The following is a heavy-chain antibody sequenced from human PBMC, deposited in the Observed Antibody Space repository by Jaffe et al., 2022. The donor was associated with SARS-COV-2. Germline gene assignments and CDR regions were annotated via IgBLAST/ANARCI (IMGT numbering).Heavy chain of an antibody. J-gene: IGHJ4*02. V-gene: IGHV3-30*04. D-gene: IGHD3-10*01. CDR2: ISYDGTKK. CDR3: ARDRDYNSGSFFFDY. CDR1: GFTFSSYT. Sequence: QVQLMESGGGVVQPGRSLRLSCAASGFTFSSYTMHWVRQAPGKGLEWVAYISYDGTKKDFADSVKGRFTISRDNSKDTVSLQMDSLRAEDAAVYYCARDRDYNSGSFFFDYWGQGTLVTVSS.